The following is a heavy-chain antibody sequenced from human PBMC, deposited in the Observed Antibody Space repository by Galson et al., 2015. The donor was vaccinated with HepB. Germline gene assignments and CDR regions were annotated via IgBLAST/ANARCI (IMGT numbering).Heavy chain of an antibody. CDR1: GYTFDTDG. CDR3: ARDLWKGDYILDQFPLEH. V-gene: IGHV1-18*04. CDR2: ISAYTGNT. J-gene: IGHJ4*02. D-gene: IGHD4-17*01. Sequence: SVKVSCKASGYTFDTDGITWVRQAPGQGLEWIGWISAYTGNTNYGQRLQGRVTMTADTSTSTAYMELRSLRSYDTAVYYCARDLWKGDYILDQFPLEHWGQGTLVTGSS.